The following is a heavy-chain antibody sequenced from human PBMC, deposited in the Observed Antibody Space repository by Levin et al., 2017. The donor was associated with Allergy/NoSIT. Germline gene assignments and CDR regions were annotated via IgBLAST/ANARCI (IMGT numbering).Heavy chain of an antibody. V-gene: IGHV3-11*01. Sequence: GESLKISCAASGFTFSDFYMSWIRQAPGRGLEWVSYISSTGSTIYYADSVKGRFTVSRDNAKKSLYLQMNSLRTEDTAVYYCAREGKSGYGLDYWGQGSLVAVSS. CDR3: AREGKSGYGLDY. CDR2: ISSTGSTI. D-gene: IGHD5-12*01. CDR1: GFTFSDFY. J-gene: IGHJ4*02.